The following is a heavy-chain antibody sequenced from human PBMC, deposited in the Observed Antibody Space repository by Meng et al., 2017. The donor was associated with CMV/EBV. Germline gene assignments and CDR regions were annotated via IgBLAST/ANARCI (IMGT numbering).Heavy chain of an antibody. V-gene: IGHV1-2*02. J-gene: IGHJ4*02. CDR2: IYPNSGGT. D-gene: IGHD1-1*01. CDR3: VRDHNWGPDY. CDR1: GYRFSDHY. Sequence: VPLVQPGAGVKSPGASVKVSCQTSGYRFSDHYMHWVRQAPGQGLEWMGWIYPNSGGTHYAQKFQDRVTMTRDTSISTVYMELSRLTSDDTAVYYCVRDHNWGPDYWGQGTLVTVSS.